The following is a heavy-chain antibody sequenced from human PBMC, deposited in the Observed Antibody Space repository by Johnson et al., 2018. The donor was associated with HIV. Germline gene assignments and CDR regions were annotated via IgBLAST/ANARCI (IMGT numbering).Heavy chain of an antibody. D-gene: IGHD4-23*01. J-gene: IGHJ3*02. Sequence: QVQLLESGGGVVQPGRSLRLSCAASGFTFSSYAMHWVRQAPGKGLEWVAVISYDGSNKYYADSVKGRFTISRDNSKNTLYLQMNSLRAEDTAVYYCARVGRNLRWFDAFDIWGQGTMVTVSS. CDR1: GFTFSSYA. CDR2: ISYDGSNK. V-gene: IGHV3-30-3*01. CDR3: ARVGRNLRWFDAFDI.